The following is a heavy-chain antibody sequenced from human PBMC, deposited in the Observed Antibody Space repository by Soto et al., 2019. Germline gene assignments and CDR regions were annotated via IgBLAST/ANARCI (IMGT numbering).Heavy chain of an antibody. V-gene: IGHV3-23*01. Sequence: DVQLLESGGGLVQPGGSLRLSCAASGFTFSSYAMSWVRQAPGKGLEWVSAISGSGGSTYYADSVKGRFTISRDNSKNTLYLQMHSLRAEDTAVYYCAKDTGIAVAGPGGYWGQGTLVTVSS. J-gene: IGHJ4*02. CDR1: GFTFSSYA. CDR2: ISGSGGST. D-gene: IGHD6-19*01. CDR3: AKDTGIAVAGPGGY.